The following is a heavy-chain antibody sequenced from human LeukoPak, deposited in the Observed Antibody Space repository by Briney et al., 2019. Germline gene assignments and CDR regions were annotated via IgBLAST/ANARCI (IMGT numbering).Heavy chain of an antibody. Sequence: PGRSLRLSCAASGFTFSSYGMHWVRQAPGKGLEWVAVISYDGSNKYHADSVKGRFTISRDNSKNTLYLQMNSLRAEDTAVYYCAKGPMVRGVITHPVDYWGQGTLVTVSS. CDR2: ISYDGSNK. J-gene: IGHJ4*02. CDR1: GFTFSSYG. V-gene: IGHV3-30*18. D-gene: IGHD3-10*01. CDR3: AKGPMVRGVITHPVDY.